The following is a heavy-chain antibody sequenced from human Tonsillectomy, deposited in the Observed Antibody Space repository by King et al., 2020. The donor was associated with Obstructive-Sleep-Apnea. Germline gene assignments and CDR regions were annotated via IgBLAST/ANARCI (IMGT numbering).Heavy chain of an antibody. V-gene: IGHV3-7*01. CDR2: IKQDGSVK. J-gene: IGHJ4*02. D-gene: IGHD3-22*01. CDR3: ARRPGDYYDSSGYWFDY. Sequence: VQLVESGGILVQPGGSLRLSCAASGFTFTTYGMGWVRQAPGKGLEWVANIKQDGSVKHYLDSVKGPFTSSRDNARNLRYLQMNSLRVEDTAVYYCARRPGDYYDSSGYWFDYWGQGTLVTVSS. CDR1: GFTFTTYG.